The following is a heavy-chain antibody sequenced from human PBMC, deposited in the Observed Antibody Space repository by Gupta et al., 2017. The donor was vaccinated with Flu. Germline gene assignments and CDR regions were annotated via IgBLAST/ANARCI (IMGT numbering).Heavy chain of an antibody. CDR2: VSPGESRT. D-gene: IGHD5-18*01. CDR3: ARRSGRGSYNYERDWFDP. V-gene: IGHV5-51*03. Sequence: EVQLVQSGAEVKKPGESLKISCKASGYRFTDFWIAWVRQMPGKGLEWMGSVSPGESRTPYSPSFQGQVSLSADKSVTPAYLYWSSLKDSDTAMYYCARRSGRGSYNYERDWFDPWGQGTLVTVS. J-gene: IGHJ5*02. CDR1: GYRFTDFW.